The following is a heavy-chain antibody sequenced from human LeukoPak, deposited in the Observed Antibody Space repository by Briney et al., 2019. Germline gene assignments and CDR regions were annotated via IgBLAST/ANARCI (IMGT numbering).Heavy chain of an antibody. CDR2: INAYNGNT. Sequence: ASVKVSCKTSGYTFTTYGISWVRQAPGQGLEWMGWINAYNGNTIYAQKLQGRVTMTTDTSASTAYMELRSLRPDDTAVYYCARASDLDSFDYWGQGTLVTVSS. CDR3: ARASDLDSFDY. CDR1: GYTFTTYG. V-gene: IGHV1-18*01. J-gene: IGHJ4*02.